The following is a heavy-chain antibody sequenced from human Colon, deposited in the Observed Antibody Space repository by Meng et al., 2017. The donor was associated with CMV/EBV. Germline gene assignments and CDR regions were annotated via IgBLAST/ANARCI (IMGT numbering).Heavy chain of an antibody. J-gene: IGHJ4*02. CDR1: GFTFNTFG. CDR2: IRYDGSKA. CDR3: AKEFVLGTHLDH. V-gene: IGHV3-30*02. D-gene: IGHD2-21*02. Sequence: GESLKISCSASGFTFNTFGMHWVRQAPGKGLEWVAFIRYDGSKADYADSVTGRFTISRDNAKSSLHLQMTSPRPEDSAVYFCAKEFVLGTHLDHWGQGTVVTVSS.